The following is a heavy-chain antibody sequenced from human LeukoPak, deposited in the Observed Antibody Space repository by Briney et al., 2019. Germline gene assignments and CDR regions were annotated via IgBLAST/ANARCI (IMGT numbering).Heavy chain of an antibody. CDR3: ARSRDRDPYCSGGSCYLRPYYFDY. CDR1: GFIVSSNY. CDR2: IYSGGST. J-gene: IGHJ4*02. Sequence: PGGSLRLSCAASGFIVSSNYMTWVRQAPGKGLEWVSTIYSGGSTYYADSVKGRFTISRDNSKNTLYLQMNSLRAEDTAVYYCARSRDRDPYCSGGSCYLRPYYFDYWGQGTLVTVSS. D-gene: IGHD2-15*01. V-gene: IGHV3-66*02.